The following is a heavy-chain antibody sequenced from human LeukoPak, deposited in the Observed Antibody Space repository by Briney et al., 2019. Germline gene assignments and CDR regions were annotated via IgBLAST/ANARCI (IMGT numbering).Heavy chain of an antibody. CDR3: ARNYDSSGLQH. D-gene: IGHD3-22*01. V-gene: IGHV3-21*01. J-gene: IGHJ1*01. Sequence: GGSLRLSCAASGFTFNNYNMNWVRQAPGKGLEWVSSISSSSSYIYYADSVKGRFTISRDNAKNSLYLQMNSLRAEDTAVYYCARNYDSSGLQHWGQGTLVTVSS. CDR2: ISSSSSYI. CDR1: GFTFNNYN.